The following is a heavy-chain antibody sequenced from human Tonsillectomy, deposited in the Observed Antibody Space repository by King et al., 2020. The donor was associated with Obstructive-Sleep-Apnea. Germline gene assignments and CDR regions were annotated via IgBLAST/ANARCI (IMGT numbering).Heavy chain of an antibody. CDR2: TGGKDFGGRA. J-gene: IGHJ6*02. CDR1: GLIFGYWA. Sequence: VQLVESGGGLVQPGRSLRLSCTASGLIFGYWAMSWFRQAPGKGWEWVGATGGKDFGGRAVYAATVEGRFTISRDDSKSTAYLERNSLKTEDTAVYYFTRVKRAVAAIWFVRYYGMDVWGQGTTVTVSS. V-gene: IGHV3-49*03. CDR3: TRVKRAVAAIWFVRYYGMDV. D-gene: IGHD6-19*01.